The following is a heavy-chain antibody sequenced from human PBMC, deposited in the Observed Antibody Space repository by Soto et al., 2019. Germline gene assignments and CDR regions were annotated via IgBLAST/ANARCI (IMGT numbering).Heavy chain of an antibody. CDR3: ARDPNYDFWSGYYRYNWFDP. D-gene: IGHD3-3*01. CDR2: IIPIFGTA. V-gene: IGHV1-69*01. CDR1: GGTFSSYA. Sequence: QVQLVQSGAEVKKPGSSVKVSCKASGGTFSSYAISWVRQAPGQGLEWMGGIIPIFGTANYAQKFQGRVTINADESTSTAYMELSSLRSEDTAVYYCARDPNYDFWSGYYRYNWFDPWGQGTLVTVSS. J-gene: IGHJ5*02.